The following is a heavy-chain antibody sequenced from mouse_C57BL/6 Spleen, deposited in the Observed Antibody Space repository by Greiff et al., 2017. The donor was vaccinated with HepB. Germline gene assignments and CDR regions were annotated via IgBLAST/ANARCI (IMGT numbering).Heavy chain of an antibody. V-gene: IGHV14-4*01. CDR2: IDPENGDT. CDR1: GFNIKDDY. Sequence: EVQLQQSGAELVRPGASVKLSCTASGFNIKDDYMHWVKQRPEQGLEWIGWIDPENGDTEYASKFQGKATITADTSSNTAYLQLSSLTSEDTAVYYCTPSYYSNYDAMDYWGQGTSVTVSS. D-gene: IGHD2-5*01. CDR3: TPSYYSNYDAMDY. J-gene: IGHJ4*01.